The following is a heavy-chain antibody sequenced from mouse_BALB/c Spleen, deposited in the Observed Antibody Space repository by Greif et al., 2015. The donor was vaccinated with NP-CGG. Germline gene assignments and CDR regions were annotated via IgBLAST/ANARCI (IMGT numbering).Heavy chain of an antibody. CDR1: GFTFTDYY. J-gene: IGHJ2*01. V-gene: IGHV7-3*02. CDR3: SYGNYVFDY. CDR2: IRNKANGYTT. D-gene: IGHD2-1*01. Sequence: EVKLVESGGGLVQPGGSLRLSCATSGFTFTDYYMSWVRQPPGKALEWLGFIRNKANGYTTEYSASVKGRFTISRDNSQSILYLQMNTLRAEDSATYYCSYGNYVFDYWGQGTTLTVSS.